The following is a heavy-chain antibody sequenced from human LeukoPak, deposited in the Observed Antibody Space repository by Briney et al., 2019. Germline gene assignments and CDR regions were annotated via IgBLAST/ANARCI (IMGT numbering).Heavy chain of an antibody. D-gene: IGHD3-16*01. CDR2: FSGSGGRT. CDR3: AKGGVNTGVFDY. J-gene: IGHJ4*02. V-gene: IGHV3-23*01. CDR1: GFTFSSYA. Sequence: GGSLRLSCAASGFTFSSYAMSWVRQAPGKGLEWVSAFSGSGGRTYYADSVKGRFTISRDNSESALYLQMNSLRAEDTAVYYCAKGGVNTGVFDYWGQGTLVTVSS.